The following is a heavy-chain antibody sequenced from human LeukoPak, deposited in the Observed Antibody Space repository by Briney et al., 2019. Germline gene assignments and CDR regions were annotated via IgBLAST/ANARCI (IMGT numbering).Heavy chain of an antibody. CDR1: GFTFSSYA. D-gene: IGHD3-3*01. V-gene: IGHV4-39*01. CDR2: IYYSGST. J-gene: IGHJ4*02. CDR3: ARRSDFWSGYYLVDY. Sequence: GSLRLSCAASGFTFSSYAMSWVRQPPGKGLEWIGSIYYSGSTYYNPSLKSRVTISVDTSKNQFSLKLSSVTAADTAVYYCARRSDFWSGYYLVDYWGQGTLVTVSS.